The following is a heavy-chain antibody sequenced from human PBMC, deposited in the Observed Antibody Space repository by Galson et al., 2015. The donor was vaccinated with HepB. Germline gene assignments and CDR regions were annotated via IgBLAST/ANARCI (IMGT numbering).Heavy chain of an antibody. Sequence: ETLSLTCTVSGDFLSTYFWTWIRQPPGKGLEWIGYFTYDGRTSYNSSLKSRVSISVDTSKKQFSLSLSSVTAADTAVYYCARGGASYLNLDYWGRGTLLTVSS. CDR3: ARGGASYLNLDY. D-gene: IGHD1-26*01. J-gene: IGHJ4*02. V-gene: IGHV4-59*01. CDR2: FTYDGRT. CDR1: GDFLSTYF.